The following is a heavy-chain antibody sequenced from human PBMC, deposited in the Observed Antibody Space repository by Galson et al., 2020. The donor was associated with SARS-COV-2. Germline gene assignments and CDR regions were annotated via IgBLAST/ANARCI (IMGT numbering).Heavy chain of an antibody. Sequence: SETLSLTCTVPGGSVRSSGKYWVWIRQSPGKGLEYIGSIHYSGSTYYNPSLKSRVTTSVDTSKNQVSLKLSSVTAADTAVYYCARGAYDPLAGHDREYGMDVWGQGTTVTVSS. V-gene: IGHV4-39*01. J-gene: IGHJ6*02. D-gene: IGHD3-9*01. CDR1: GGSVRSSGKY. CDR2: IHYSGST. CDR3: ARGAYDPLAGHDREYGMDV.